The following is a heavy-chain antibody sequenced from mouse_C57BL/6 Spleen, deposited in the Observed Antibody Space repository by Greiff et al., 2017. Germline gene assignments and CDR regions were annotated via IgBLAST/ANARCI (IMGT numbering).Heavy chain of an antibody. V-gene: IGHV1-82*01. Sequence: VKLVESGPELVKPGASVKISCKASGYAFSSSWMNWVKQRPGKGLEWIGRIYPGDGDTNYNGKFKGKATLTADKSSSTAYMQLSSLTSEDSAVYVCARRGYDCYYGDFDDWGQGTTLTVAS. CDR2: IYPGDGDT. CDR1: GYAFSSSW. D-gene: IGHD2-3*01. CDR3: ARRGYDCYYGDFDD. J-gene: IGHJ2*01.